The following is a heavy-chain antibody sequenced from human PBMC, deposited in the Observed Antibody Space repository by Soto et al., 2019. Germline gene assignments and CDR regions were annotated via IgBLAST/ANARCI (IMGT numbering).Heavy chain of an antibody. J-gene: IGHJ4*02. V-gene: IGHV4-4*02. Sequence: QVQLQESGPGLVKPSETLSLTCDVSGDSISSPTWWTWVRQPPGKGLEWIGEVYHSGSTNYNSSLKSRVTISVDKAKNQFSLRLTSVTAADTAVYYCATRAPIDGDPYWGQGTLVNVSS. CDR2: VYHSGST. D-gene: IGHD4-17*01. CDR1: GDSISSPTW. CDR3: ATRAPIDGDPY.